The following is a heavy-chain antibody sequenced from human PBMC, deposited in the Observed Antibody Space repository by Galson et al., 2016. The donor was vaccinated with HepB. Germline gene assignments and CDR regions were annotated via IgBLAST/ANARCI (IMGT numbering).Heavy chain of an antibody. CDR2: VYWDHDT. Sequence: PALVKPTQTLTLTCAVSGFSLRTDGVGVGWIRQPPGKALEWLATVYWDHDTRYNPSLKSRLTITKDSSKNQVVLTVTNMDPLDTATYYCARRHYHLYGGVLTGRFDPWGQGILVTVSS. CDR1: GFSLRTDGVG. V-gene: IGHV2-5*02. J-gene: IGHJ5*02. CDR3: ARRHYHLYGGVLTGRFDP. D-gene: IGHD3/OR15-3a*01.